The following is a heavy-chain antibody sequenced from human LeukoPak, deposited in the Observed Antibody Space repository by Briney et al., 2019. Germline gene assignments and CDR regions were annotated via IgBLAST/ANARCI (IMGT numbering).Heavy chain of an antibody. CDR1: GGSISSSNYY. J-gene: IGHJ5*02. D-gene: IGHD6-19*01. CDR2: IYYSGST. CDR3: AVGTVAGYNWFDP. V-gene: IGHV4-39*01. Sequence: PSETLSLTCTVSGGSISSSNYYWGWIRQPPGMGLEWIGSIYYSGSTYYNPSLKSRVTISVDTSKNQFSLKLSSVTAADAAVYYCAVGTVAGYNWFDPWGQGTLVTVSS.